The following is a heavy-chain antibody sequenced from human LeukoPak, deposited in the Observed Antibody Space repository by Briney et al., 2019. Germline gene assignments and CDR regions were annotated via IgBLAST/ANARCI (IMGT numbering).Heavy chain of an antibody. CDR2: ISHSGST. Sequence: PSETLSLTCVVSGRSISSGSYSWSWIRQPPGKGLEWIVYISHSGSTYYNPSLKSRVTISIDKSKNRFSLELTSVTAADTAVYYCARYSSTWPYWYFDLWGRGILVTVSS. CDR1: GRSISSGSYS. V-gene: IGHV4-30-2*01. CDR3: ARYSSTWPYWYFDL. D-gene: IGHD6-13*01. J-gene: IGHJ2*01.